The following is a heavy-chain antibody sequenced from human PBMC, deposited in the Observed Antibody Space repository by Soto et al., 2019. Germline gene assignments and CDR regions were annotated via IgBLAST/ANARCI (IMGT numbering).Heavy chain of an antibody. CDR3: ARGGVDYYDSSGYYFSPYYFDY. J-gene: IGHJ4*02. CDR1: GGSISSGGYS. D-gene: IGHD3-22*01. CDR2: IYHSGST. V-gene: IGHV4-30-2*01. Sequence: SETLSLTCAVSGGSISSGGYSWSWIRQPPGKGLEWIGYIYHSGSTYYNPSLKSRVTISVDRSKNQFSLRLSSVTAADTAVYYCARGGVDYYDSSGYYFSPYYFDYWGQGTLVTVSS.